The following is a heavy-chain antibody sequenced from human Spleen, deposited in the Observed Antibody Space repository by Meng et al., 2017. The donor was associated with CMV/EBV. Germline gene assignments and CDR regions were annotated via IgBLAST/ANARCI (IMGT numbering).Heavy chain of an antibody. V-gene: IGHV3-23*03. Sequence: GGSLRLSCAASGFTFSNYAMSWVRQAPGMGLEWVSVIYSGGSSTYYADSVKGRFTISRDNSKNTLHLQMNSLRVEDTAVYYCAKDRVRTGTMWFDPWGQGTLVTVSS. CDR2: IYSGGSST. CDR1: GFTFSNYA. CDR3: AKDRVRTGTMWFDP. J-gene: IGHJ5*02. D-gene: IGHD1-7*01.